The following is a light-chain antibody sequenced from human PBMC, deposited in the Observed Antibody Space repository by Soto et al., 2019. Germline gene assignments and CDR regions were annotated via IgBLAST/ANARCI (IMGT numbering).Light chain of an antibody. CDR3: QPYGSSPYT. CDR1: QIVSSIY. V-gene: IGKV3-20*01. Sequence: EIVLTQSPGTLSLSPGERATLSCRASQIVSSIYLAWYQQKPGQAPRLLIYGASSRATGIPDRFSGSGSGTDFTLTISRLEPEDFAVYYCQPYGSSPYTFGPGTKVDIK. J-gene: IGKJ3*01. CDR2: GAS.